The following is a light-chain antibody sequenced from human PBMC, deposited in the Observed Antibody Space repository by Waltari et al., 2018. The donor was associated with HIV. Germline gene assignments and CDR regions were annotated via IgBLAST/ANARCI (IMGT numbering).Light chain of an antibody. Sequence: QSALTQPASVSGSPGQSITISCTGTSSDVGGYIYVSWYQQQPGKAPKLMIYDVSNRPSGVSNRFSRSKSGDTASLTISGLQAEDEADYYCSSYTSSSTYVCGTGTKVTVL. CDR2: DVS. V-gene: IGLV2-14*03. CDR1: SSDVGGYIY. CDR3: SSYTSSSTYV. J-gene: IGLJ1*01.